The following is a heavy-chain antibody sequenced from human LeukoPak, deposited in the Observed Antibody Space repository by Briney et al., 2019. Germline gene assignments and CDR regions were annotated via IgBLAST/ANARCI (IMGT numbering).Heavy chain of an antibody. V-gene: IGHV4-59*01. J-gene: IGHJ2*01. CDR1: GGSISSYY. CDR3: ARGYSSGYFDL. Sequence: PSETLSLTCTVSGGSISSYYWSWIRQPPGKGLEWIGYIYYSGSTNYNPSLKSRVTISVDTSKNQFSLKLSSVTAADTAVYYCARGYSSGYFDLWGRGTLVTVSS. CDR2: IYYSGST. D-gene: IGHD6-19*01.